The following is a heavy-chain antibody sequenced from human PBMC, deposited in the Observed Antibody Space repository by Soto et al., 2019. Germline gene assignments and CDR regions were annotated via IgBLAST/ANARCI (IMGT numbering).Heavy chain of an antibody. V-gene: IGHV1-18*01. J-gene: IGHJ4*02. D-gene: IGHD3-3*01. Sequence: QVQLVQSGAEVKKPGASVKVSCKASGYTFTSYGISWVRQAPGQGLEWMGWISAYNGNTNYAQKLQGRVTMTTDTSTSTAYMELRSLRSDDTAVYYCARADDDFWSGYYTKEGWVYWGPGTLVTVSS. CDR3: ARADDDFWSGYYTKEGWVY. CDR2: ISAYNGNT. CDR1: GYTFTSYG.